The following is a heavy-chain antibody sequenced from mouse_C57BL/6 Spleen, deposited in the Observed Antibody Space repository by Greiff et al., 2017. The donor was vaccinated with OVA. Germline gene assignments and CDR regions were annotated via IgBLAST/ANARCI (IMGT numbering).Heavy chain of an antibody. V-gene: IGHV1-64*01. Sequence: QVQLQQPGAELVKPGASVKLSCKASGYTFTSYWMHWVKQRPGQGLEWIGMIHPNSGSTNYNEKFKSKATLTVDKSSSTAYMQLRSLTSEDSAVYVCARALTTVVVPVDYWGQGTTLTVSS. D-gene: IGHD1-1*01. J-gene: IGHJ2*01. CDR1: GYTFTSYW. CDR2: IHPNSGST. CDR3: ARALTTVVVPVDY.